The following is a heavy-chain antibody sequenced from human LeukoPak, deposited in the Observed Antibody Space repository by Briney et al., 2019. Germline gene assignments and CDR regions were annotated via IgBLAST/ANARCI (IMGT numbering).Heavy chain of an antibody. D-gene: IGHD3-22*01. V-gene: IGHV4-39*07. CDR1: GGSISSSSYY. CDR2: IYYSGST. CDR3: ARERRSSGYYYRTFDY. Sequence: SETLSLTCTVSGGSISSSSYYWGWIRQPPGKGLEWIGSIYYSGSTYYNPSLKSRVTISVDTSKNQFSLKLSSVTAADTAVYYCARERRSSGYYYRTFDYWGQGTLVTVSS. J-gene: IGHJ4*02.